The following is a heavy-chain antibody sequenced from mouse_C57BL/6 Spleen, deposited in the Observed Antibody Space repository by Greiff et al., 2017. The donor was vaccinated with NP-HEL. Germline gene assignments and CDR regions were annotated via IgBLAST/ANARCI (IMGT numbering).Heavy chain of an antibody. J-gene: IGHJ3*01. V-gene: IGHV1-4*01. CDR2: INPSSGYT. CDR1: GYTFTSYT. Sequence: VKLMESGAELARPGASVKMSCKASGYTFTSYTMHWVKQRPGQGLEWIGYINPSSGYTKYNQKFKDKATLTADKSSSTAYMQLSSLTSEDSAVYYCARDDYERFAYWGQGTLVTVSA. D-gene: IGHD2-4*01. CDR3: ARDDYERFAY.